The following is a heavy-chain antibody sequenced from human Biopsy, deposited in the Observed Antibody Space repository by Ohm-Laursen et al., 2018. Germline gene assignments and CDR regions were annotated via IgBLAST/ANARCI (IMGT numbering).Heavy chain of an antibody. J-gene: IGHJ4*02. CDR2: LTWNSGTI. V-gene: IGHV3-9*01. D-gene: IGHD3-16*01. Sequence: RSLRLSCAASGFNFDDYAMHWIRQGQGKGLEWVAGLTWNSGTIAYAGSVRGRFTISRDNAKNSLYLQMNNLTSEDTALYYCVRSLRNYDFLDSWGQGTLVSVSS. CDR3: VRSLRNYDFLDS. CDR1: GFNFDDYA.